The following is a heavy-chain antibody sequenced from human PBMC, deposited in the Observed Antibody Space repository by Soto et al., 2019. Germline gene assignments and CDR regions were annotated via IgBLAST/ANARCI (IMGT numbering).Heavy chain of an antibody. V-gene: IGHV3-30*18. D-gene: IGHD6-19*01. CDR3: AKEQSSGYYRGVDY. CDR2: ITYDGGSE. CDR1: GFTLSSCG. J-gene: IGHJ4*02. Sequence: QVQVVESGGGVVQPGRSLRLSCAASGFTLSSCGMHWVRQAPGKGLEWVGVITYDGGSEHYADFVKGRFTISRDSSENTVYLQMNSLRVEDSAVYYCAKEQSSGYYRGVDYWGQGTLVTVSS.